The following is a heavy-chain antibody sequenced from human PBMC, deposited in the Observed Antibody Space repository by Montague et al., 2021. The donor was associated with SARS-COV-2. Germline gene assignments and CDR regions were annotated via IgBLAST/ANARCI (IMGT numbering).Heavy chain of an antibody. V-gene: IGHV6-1*01. J-gene: IGHJ4*02. Sequence: CAISGDSVWSNTAAWNWIWQSPSGGLEWLGRTNYRSKWTSGYATSVEGRISIDPDTSKNQFFLHLRSVTPEDTGVYYCVRDTGSAQAGFDAWGQGTLVTVSS. D-gene: IGHD4-17*01. CDR2: TNYRSKWTS. CDR1: GDSVWSNTAA. CDR3: VRDTGSAQAGFDA.